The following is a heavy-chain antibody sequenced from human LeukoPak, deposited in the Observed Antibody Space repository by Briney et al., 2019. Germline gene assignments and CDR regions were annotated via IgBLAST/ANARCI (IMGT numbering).Heavy chain of an antibody. CDR1: GFTFSSYA. J-gene: IGHJ6*02. CDR2: ISGSGGST. V-gene: IGHV3-23*01. CDR3: AKANTAMVIYYHYGMDV. Sequence: GGSLRLSCAASGFTFSSYAMSWVRQAPGKGLEWVSAISGSGGSTYYADSVKGRFTISRDNSKNTLDLQMNSLRAEDTAVYYGAKANTAMVIYYHYGMDVWPQGTTVSVPS. D-gene: IGHD5-18*01.